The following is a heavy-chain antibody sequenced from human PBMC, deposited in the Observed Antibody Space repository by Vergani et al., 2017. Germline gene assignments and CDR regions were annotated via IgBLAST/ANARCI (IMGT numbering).Heavy chain of an antibody. V-gene: IGHV3-23*01. Sequence: EVQLLESGGGLVQPGGSLILSCAASGFTFSSYAISWVRQAPGKGLEWVSAISGSGGSTYYADSVKGRFTISRDNSKNTLYLQMNSLRAEDTAVYYCAKESSGWYAESPADPWGQGTLVTVSS. J-gene: IGHJ5*02. CDR2: ISGSGGST. CDR1: GFTFSSYA. CDR3: AKESSGWYAESPADP. D-gene: IGHD6-19*01.